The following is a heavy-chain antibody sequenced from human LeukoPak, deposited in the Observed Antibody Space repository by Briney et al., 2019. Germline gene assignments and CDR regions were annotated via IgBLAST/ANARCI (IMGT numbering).Heavy chain of an antibody. CDR1: GYTFTSYY. Sequence: ASVKVSCKASGYTFTSYYIHWVRQAPGQGLEWMAMINPSGGSTSYAQKFQGRVTMTWDTSTSTVYMELSSLRSEDTAVYYCARDRKNWNSSGLDYWGQGTLVTVSS. D-gene: IGHD1-7*01. CDR2: INPSGGST. V-gene: IGHV1-46*01. CDR3: ARDRKNWNSSGLDY. J-gene: IGHJ4*02.